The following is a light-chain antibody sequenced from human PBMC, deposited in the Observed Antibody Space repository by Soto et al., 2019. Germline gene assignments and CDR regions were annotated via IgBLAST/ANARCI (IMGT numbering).Light chain of an antibody. J-gene: IGLJ3*02. CDR1: SSDLGDSNF. CDR3: CSYTGNWV. CDR2: DVN. Sequence: QSALTQPRSLSGSPGQSVTISCTGASSDLGDSNFVSWYQQHPGEVPKLLIYDVNKRPSGVPDRFSGPKSGNTASLTISGLQAEDEADYYCCSYTGNWVFGVGTKLTVL. V-gene: IGLV2-11*01.